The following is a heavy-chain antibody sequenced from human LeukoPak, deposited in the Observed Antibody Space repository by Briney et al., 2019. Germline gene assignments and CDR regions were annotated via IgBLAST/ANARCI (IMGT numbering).Heavy chain of an antibody. CDR2: ISGSGGST. Sequence: GGSLRLSCAASGFTFSSYAMSWVRQAPGKGLEWVSGISGSGGSTYYADSVRGRFTISRDNSNNTLYLQLNNLTADDTAVYSCAKEKRSLEWLFRPYYFDSWGQGTLVTVSS. J-gene: IGHJ4*02. CDR3: AKEKRSLEWLFRPYYFDS. V-gene: IGHV3-23*01. D-gene: IGHD3-3*01. CDR1: GFTFSSYA.